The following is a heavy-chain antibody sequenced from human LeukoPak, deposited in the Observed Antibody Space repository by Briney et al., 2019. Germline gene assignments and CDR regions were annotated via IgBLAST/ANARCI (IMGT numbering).Heavy chain of an antibody. V-gene: IGHV1-18*01. CDR3: ARDHVFLEGTYYYYYYGMDV. CDR2: ISAYNGNT. CDR1: GYTFTSYG. D-gene: IGHD3-3*01. J-gene: IGHJ6*02. Sequence: GASVKVSCKASGYTFTSYGISWVRQAPGQGLEWMGWISAYNGNTNYAQKLQGRVTMTTDTSTSTAYMELSSLRSEDTAVYYCARDHVFLEGTYYYYYYGMDVWGQGTTVTVSS.